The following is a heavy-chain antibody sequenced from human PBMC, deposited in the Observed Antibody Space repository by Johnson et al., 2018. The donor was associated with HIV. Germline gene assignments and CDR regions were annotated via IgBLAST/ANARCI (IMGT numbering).Heavy chain of an antibody. Sequence: QVQLVESGGGLVQPGESLRLSCAASGFTFSTYAMHWVRQAPGKGLEWVSFIRFDGSNKYYADSVKGRFTISRDNSKNTLYLQMNSLRAEDTAVYYCARGGLLSPDAFDIWGQGTMVTVSS. CDR1: GFTFSTYA. CDR3: ARGGLLSPDAFDI. V-gene: IGHV3-30*02. CDR2: IRFDGSNK. J-gene: IGHJ3*02. D-gene: IGHD2-21*02.